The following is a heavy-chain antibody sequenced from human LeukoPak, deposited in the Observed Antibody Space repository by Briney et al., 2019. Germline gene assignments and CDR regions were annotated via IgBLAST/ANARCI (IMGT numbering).Heavy chain of an antibody. J-gene: IGHJ4*02. CDR1: GFTFSSYE. D-gene: IGHD2/OR15-2a*01. V-gene: IGHV3-48*03. CDR3: ARPLWPDS. Sequence: GSLRLSCAASGFTFSSYEMNWVRQAPGKGLEWVSYTSSSGGITYHADSVKGRFTISRDNVKNTLYLQMNSLRAEDSGVYYCARPLWPDSWGQGTLVTVSS. CDR2: TSSSGGIT.